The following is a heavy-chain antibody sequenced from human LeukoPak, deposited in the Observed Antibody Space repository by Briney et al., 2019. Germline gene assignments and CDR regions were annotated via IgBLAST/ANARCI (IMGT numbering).Heavy chain of an antibody. Sequence: SETLSLTCTVSGGSISSSSYYWGWIRQPPGKGLEWIGSIYYSGSTYYNPSLKSRVTISVDTSKNQFSLKLSSVTAADTAVYYCARGCWARIKWELLAPPDANWFDPWGQGTLVTVSS. D-gene: IGHD1-26*01. J-gene: IGHJ5*02. CDR1: GGSISSSSYY. CDR2: IYYSGST. CDR3: ARGCWARIKWELLAPPDANWFDP. V-gene: IGHV4-39*07.